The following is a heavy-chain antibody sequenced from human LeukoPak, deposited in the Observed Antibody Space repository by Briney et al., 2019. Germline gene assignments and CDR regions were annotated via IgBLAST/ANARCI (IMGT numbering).Heavy chain of an antibody. CDR1: GFTFSDYR. J-gene: IGHJ4*02. CDR2: INPTSTSI. V-gene: IGHV3-21*01. Sequence: GGSLRLSCAASGFTFSDYRLNWVRQAPGKGLEWVSSINPTSTSIYYADAVKGRFTISRDNAKSSLYLQMNSLRAEDTALYSCVRSSRNSDRSAYYYFYNYWGQGIQVTVSS. CDR3: VRSSRNSDRSAYYYFYNY. D-gene: IGHD3-22*01.